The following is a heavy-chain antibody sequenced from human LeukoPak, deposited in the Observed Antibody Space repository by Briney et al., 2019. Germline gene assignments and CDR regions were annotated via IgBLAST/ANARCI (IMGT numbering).Heavy chain of an antibody. CDR2: IYSGGST. CDR3: ARGGSSGWYGGGYFDY. Sequence: GGSLRLSCAASGFTVISNYMSWVRQAPGKGLEWVSVIYSGGSTYYADSVKGRFTISRDNSKNTLYLQMNSLRAEDTAVYYCARGGSSGWYGGGYFDYWGQGTLVTVSS. J-gene: IGHJ4*02. V-gene: IGHV3-53*01. CDR1: GFTVISNY. D-gene: IGHD6-19*01.